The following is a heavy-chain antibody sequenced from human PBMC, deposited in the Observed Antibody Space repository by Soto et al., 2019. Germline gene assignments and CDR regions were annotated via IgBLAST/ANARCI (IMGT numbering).Heavy chain of an antibody. CDR3: ARAFRGGDY. CDR1: GGSISGYY. Sequence: QVQLQESGPGLVKPSETLSLTCAVSGGSISGYYWTWIRQPPGKGLEWIGYIYYSGSTNYNPSLKCRVTMSVDTSLKQLSLKLRSVTAADTAVYYCARAFRGGDYWGQGTLVTVSS. J-gene: IGHJ4*02. CDR2: IYYSGST. D-gene: IGHD3-10*01. V-gene: IGHV4-59*01.